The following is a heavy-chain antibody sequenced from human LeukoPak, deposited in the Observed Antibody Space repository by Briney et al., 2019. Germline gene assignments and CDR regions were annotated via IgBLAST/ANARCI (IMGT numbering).Heavy chain of an antibody. Sequence: APVKVSCKASGYTFTNYAMHWVRQAPGERLEWMGWINADNGNTKYSQEFQGRVTITRDTSANTAYMELSSLRSEDMAVYYCARAGDSSGYYPFDYWGQGTLVTVSS. D-gene: IGHD3-22*01. V-gene: IGHV1-3*03. J-gene: IGHJ4*02. CDR2: INADNGNT. CDR1: GYTFTNYA. CDR3: ARAGDSSGYYPFDY.